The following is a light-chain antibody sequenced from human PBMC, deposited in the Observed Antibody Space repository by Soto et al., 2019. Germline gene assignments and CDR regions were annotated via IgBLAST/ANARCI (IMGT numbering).Light chain of an antibody. CDR3: QQYDNLPSIT. CDR1: QDISNY. J-gene: IGKJ5*01. Sequence: DLQMTQSPSSLSASVGDRVTITCQASQDISNYLNWYQQKPGKAPKLLIYDASNLETGVPSWFSGSRSGTDFTFNISNLHAEDIATYYCQQYDNLPSITFGQGTRLEIK. CDR2: DAS. V-gene: IGKV1-33*01.